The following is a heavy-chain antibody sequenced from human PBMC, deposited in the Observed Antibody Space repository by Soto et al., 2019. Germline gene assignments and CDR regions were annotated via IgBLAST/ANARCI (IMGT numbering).Heavy chain of an antibody. CDR1: GGTFSSYA. Sequence: QVQLVQSGAEVKKPGSSVKVSCKASGGTFSSYAISWVRQAPGQGLEWMGGIIPIFGTANYAQKFQGRVTITADESTSTAYMERSSLRSEDTAVYYWAREHCSGGSCSAQPYYYYFGMDVWGQVTTVTVSS. J-gene: IGHJ6*02. D-gene: IGHD2-15*01. V-gene: IGHV1-69*01. CDR3: AREHCSGGSCSAQPYYYYFGMDV. CDR2: IIPIFGTA.